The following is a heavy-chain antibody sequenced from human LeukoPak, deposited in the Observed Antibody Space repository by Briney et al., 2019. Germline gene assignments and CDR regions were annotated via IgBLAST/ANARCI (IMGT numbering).Heavy chain of an antibody. V-gene: IGHV4-59*01. Sequence: SSETLSLTCTVSGGSISSYYWSWIRQPPGKGLEWIGYIYYSGSTNYNPSLKSRVTISVDTSKNQFSLKLSSVTAADTAVYYCATAGGSGLTDYWGQGTLVTVSS. CDR1: GGSISSYY. J-gene: IGHJ4*02. CDR2: IYYSGST. CDR3: ATAGGSGLTDY. D-gene: IGHD3-16*01.